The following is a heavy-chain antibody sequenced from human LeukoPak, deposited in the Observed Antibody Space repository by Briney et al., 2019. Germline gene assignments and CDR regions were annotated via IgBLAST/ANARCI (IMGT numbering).Heavy chain of an antibody. CDR2: ISPNSGGT. V-gene: IGHV1-2*06. CDR1: GYTFTGYY. Sequence: ASVKVSCKASGYTFTGYYMHWVRQAPGQGLEWMGRISPNSGGTNYAQKFQGRVTMTRDTSISTAYMELSRLRSDDTAVYYCARDLGGGITMIVVDWGQGTMVTVSS. J-gene: IGHJ3*01. D-gene: IGHD3-22*01. CDR3: ARDLGGGITMIVVD.